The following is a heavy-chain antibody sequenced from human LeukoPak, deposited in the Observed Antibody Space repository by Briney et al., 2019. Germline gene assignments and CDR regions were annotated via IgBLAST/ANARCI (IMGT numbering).Heavy chain of an antibody. Sequence: GGSLRLSCAASGFTFSSYAMHWVRQAPGKGLEGVAVISYDGSNKYYADSVKGRFTISRDNSKNTLYLQMNSLRAEDTAVYYCTTVPNYYDSSGVDYWGQGTLVTVSS. J-gene: IGHJ4*02. V-gene: IGHV3-30-3*01. CDR1: GFTFSSYA. CDR3: TTVPNYYDSSGVDY. D-gene: IGHD3-22*01. CDR2: ISYDGSNK.